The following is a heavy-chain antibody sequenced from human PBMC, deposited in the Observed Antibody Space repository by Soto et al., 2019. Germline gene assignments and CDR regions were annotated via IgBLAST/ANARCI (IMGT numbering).Heavy chain of an antibody. J-gene: IGHJ5*02. CDR2: IHSSGST. Sequence: PSETLSLTCTVSGASMNSYHWSWIRQPAGKGLEWIGHIHSSGSTNYNPSLKSRVTMSVDTSKNQFSLRLMSLTAADTAVYYCARDKGVEAEGITWFDTWGQGSLVTVSS. V-gene: IGHV4-4*07. CDR1: GASMNSYH. D-gene: IGHD3-10*01. CDR3: ARDKGVEAEGITWFDT.